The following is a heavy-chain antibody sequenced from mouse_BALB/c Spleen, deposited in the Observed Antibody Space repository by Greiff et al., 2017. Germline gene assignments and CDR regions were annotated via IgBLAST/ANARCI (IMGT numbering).Heavy chain of an antibody. J-gene: IGHJ4*01. CDR3: ARRCGSYDAMDY. CDR1: GFTFTSFG. D-gene: IGHD1-1*02. Sequence: EVQLEESGGGLVQPGGSLKLSCAASGFTFTSFGMHWVRQAPEKGLEWVAYISSGSSTIYYADTVKGRFTISRDNPKNTLFLQMTSLRSEDTAMYYCARRCGSYDAMDYWGQGTSVTVSA. V-gene: IGHV5-17*02. CDR2: ISSGSSTI.